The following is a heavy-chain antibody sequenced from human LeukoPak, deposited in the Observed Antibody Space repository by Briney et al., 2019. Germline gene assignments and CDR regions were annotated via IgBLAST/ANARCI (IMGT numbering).Heavy chain of an antibody. CDR1: GYSFTSYW. V-gene: IGHV5-51*01. D-gene: IGHD1-1*01. CDR2: ISPGDYDT. Sequence: GESLKISCKSSGYSFTSYWIGWVRQMPGKSLERKQIISPGDYDTRYSPACQGQGTISADKSNSTAYLQWSCLKASDTAMYYCARLATNWHGGVGNRFDPWGQGTLVTVSS. J-gene: IGHJ5*02. CDR3: ARLATNWHGGVGNRFDP.